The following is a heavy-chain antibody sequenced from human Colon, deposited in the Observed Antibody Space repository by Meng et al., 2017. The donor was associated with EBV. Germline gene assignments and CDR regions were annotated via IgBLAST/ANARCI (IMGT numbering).Heavy chain of an antibody. CDR1: GGSMSSGDYF. J-gene: IGHJ5*02. Sequence: QVQVQESGPGLVKPSQTRSLTCTVSGGSMSSGDYFWNWIRQPPGKGLEWIGYIYYSGNTYYNPSLKSRVTISIDTSKNQFSLKLSSVTAADTAVYYCARAEYYNWFDPWGPGTMVTVS. CDR2: IYYSGNT. V-gene: IGHV4-30-4*01. CDR3: ARAEYYNWFDP. D-gene: IGHD1-14*01.